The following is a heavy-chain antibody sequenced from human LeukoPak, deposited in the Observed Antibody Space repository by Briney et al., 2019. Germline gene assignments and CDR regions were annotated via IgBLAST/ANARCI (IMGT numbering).Heavy chain of an antibody. CDR3: ARGYCSSTSCPFDY. CDR1: GGTFSSYA. J-gene: IGHJ4*02. V-gene: IGHV1-69*13. CDR2: IIPIFGTA. D-gene: IGHD2-2*01. Sequence: SVKVSCKASGGTFSSYAISWVRQAPGQGLEWTGGIIPIFGTANYAQKFQGRVTITADESTSTAYMELSSLRSEDTAVYYCARGYCSSTSCPFDYWGQGTLVTVSS.